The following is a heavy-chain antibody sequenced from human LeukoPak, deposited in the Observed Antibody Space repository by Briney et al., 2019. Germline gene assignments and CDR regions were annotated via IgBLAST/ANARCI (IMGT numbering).Heavy chain of an antibody. Sequence: PGGSLRLSCAASGFTFSTCAMHWVRQAPDMGLEWLAMISFDGNNVNHADSVKGRFTISRDNSKNTLYLQMNSLRAEDTAVYYCAKRPPSSGWYHYWGQGTLVTVSS. CDR1: GFTFSTCA. CDR2: ISFDGNNV. D-gene: IGHD6-19*01. CDR3: AKRPPSSGWYHY. J-gene: IGHJ4*02. V-gene: IGHV3-30-3*02.